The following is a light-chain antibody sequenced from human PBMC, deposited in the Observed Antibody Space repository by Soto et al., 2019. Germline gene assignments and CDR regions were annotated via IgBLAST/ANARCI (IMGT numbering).Light chain of an antibody. J-gene: IGLJ2*01. Sequence: NFMLTQPHSVSASPGKTVTISCTRSSGNIASNYVQWFQQRPGSSPTTVIYEDNQRPSGVPDRFSGSIDSSSNSASLTISGLKTADEADYYCHSYDSSNQVFGGGTKVTVL. CDR2: EDN. V-gene: IGLV6-57*01. CDR1: SGNIASNY. CDR3: HSYDSSNQV.